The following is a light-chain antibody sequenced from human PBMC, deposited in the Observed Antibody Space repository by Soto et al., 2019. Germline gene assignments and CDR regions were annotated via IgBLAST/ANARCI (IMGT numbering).Light chain of an antibody. CDR1: QGISSY. V-gene: IGKV1-9*01. J-gene: IGKJ3*01. CDR2: AAS. Sequence: DIQLTQSPSFLSASVGDRVTITCRASQGISSYLAWYQQKPGKAPKLLIYAASTLQSGVPSRFSGSGSGTEFTLTVSSLQPEDFTTYYCQQNNSYPLTFGPGTKVVIK. CDR3: QQNNSYPLT.